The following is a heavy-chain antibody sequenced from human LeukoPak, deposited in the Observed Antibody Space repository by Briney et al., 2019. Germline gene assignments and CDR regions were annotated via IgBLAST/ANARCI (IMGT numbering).Heavy chain of an antibody. D-gene: IGHD6-6*01. V-gene: IGHV3-30*04. CDR2: ISYDGSHK. J-gene: IGHJ4*02. CDR1: GLTFSSYA. Sequence: GGSLRLSCAASGLTFSSYAMHWVRQAPGKGLEWVAVISYDGSHKYYADSMKGRFTISRDNSKNTLYLQMNSLRAEDTAVYYCSRGHSFSNIAARSPLDYWGQGTLVTVSS. CDR3: SRGHSFSNIAARSPLDY.